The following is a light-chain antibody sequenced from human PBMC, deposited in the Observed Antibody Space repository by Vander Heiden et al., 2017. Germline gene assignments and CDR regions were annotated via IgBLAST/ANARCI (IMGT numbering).Light chain of an antibody. Sequence: HSVLTHPPSVSGATGQRVTSSCTGSSPNIGAGYDVHWYQQLPGTAPKLLLYGNSNRPSGVPDRFSGSKSGTSASLAITGLQAEDEADYYCQSYDSSLRGYVFGTGTKVTVL. CDR2: GNS. J-gene: IGLJ1*01. CDR3: QSYDSSLRGYV. CDR1: SPNIGAGYD. V-gene: IGLV1-40*01.